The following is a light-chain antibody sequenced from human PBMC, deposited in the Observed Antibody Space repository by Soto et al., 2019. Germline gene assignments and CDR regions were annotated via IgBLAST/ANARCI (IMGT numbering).Light chain of an antibody. CDR1: SDNVGYFDF. CDR3: SSYATTNRRV. Sequence: QSVLTHPASVSGSPGQSITISCTGASDNVGYFDFVSWYRQHPGKAPNLLIYEVRKRPSGVSDRFSGSKSGNTASLTISGLQAEDEGDYYCSSYATTNRRVFGTGTKVTVL. V-gene: IGLV2-14*01. CDR2: EVR. J-gene: IGLJ1*01.